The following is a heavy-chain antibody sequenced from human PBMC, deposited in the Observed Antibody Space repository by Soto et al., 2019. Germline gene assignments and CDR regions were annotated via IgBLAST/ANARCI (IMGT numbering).Heavy chain of an antibody. CDR1: GYRVATSW. J-gene: IGHJ4*02. CDR2: MSPRDSDT. V-gene: IGHV5-51*01. CDR3: ARSPGRSGSNYFLGAVVYFDY. Sequence: GESLKISCKAFGYRVATSWSVWVPPMRGKGLGWVVIMSPRDSDTTYSPSSQRQVPVSADKSINTAYLQWGSLKASDTAIYYCARSPGRSGSNYFLGAVVYFDYWGQGTLVTVSS. D-gene: IGHD3-10*01.